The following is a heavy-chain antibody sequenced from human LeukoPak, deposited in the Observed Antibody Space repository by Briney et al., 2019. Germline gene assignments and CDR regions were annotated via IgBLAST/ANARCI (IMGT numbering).Heavy chain of an antibody. Sequence: GGSLRLSCAASGFTFSSYAMSWVRQAPGKGLEWVSAISGSGGSTYYADSVKGRFTISRDNSKNSLYLQMNSLRAEDTAVYYCAKDHQWLVRPSAIDYWGQGTLVTVSS. V-gene: IGHV3-23*01. CDR1: GFTFSSYA. CDR2: ISGSGGST. D-gene: IGHD6-19*01. CDR3: AKDHQWLVRPSAIDY. J-gene: IGHJ4*02.